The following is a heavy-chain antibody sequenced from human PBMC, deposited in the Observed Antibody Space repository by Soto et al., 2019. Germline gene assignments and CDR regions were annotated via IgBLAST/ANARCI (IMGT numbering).Heavy chain of an antibody. CDR3: ARDTRIAARLLGPQPYNYYYYRMEV. J-gene: IGHJ6*01. V-gene: IGHV1-69*13. CDR2: IIPIFGTA. Sequence: VKVSCKASGVTFSSYAISWVRQAPGQVLEWMVGIIPIFGTAKYAQKFQGRVTITADEHTSTAYMELSSLRSEDTAVYYCARDTRIAARLLGPQPYNYYYYRMEVWGPGTTVTVSS. CDR1: GVTFSSYA. D-gene: IGHD6-6*01.